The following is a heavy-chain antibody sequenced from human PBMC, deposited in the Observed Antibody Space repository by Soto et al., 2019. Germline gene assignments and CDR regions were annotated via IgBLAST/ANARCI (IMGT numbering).Heavy chain of an antibody. CDR3: ARGGPNIVATIWSYDY. CDR1: GYTFTGYC. V-gene: IGHV1-2*04. J-gene: IGHJ4*02. Sequence: ASVKVSCKASGYTFTGYCMHWVRQAPGQGLEWMGWINPNSGGTNYAQKFQGWVTMTRDTSISTAYMELSRLRSDDTAVYYCARGGPNIVATIWSYDYWGQGTLVTVSS. D-gene: IGHD5-12*01. CDR2: INPNSGGT.